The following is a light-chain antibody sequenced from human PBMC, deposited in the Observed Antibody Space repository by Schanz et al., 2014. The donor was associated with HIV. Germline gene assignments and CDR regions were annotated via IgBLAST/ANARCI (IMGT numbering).Light chain of an antibody. V-gene: IGLV2-11*01. CDR1: SSDVGGYNY. J-gene: IGLJ3*02. CDR3: CSYAGSYTFVV. CDR2: DVT. Sequence: QSALTQPASVSGSPGQSITISCSGTSSDVGGYNYLSWYQHRPGKAPKLMIYDVTKRPSGVPDRFSGSKSGNTASLTISGLQAEDEADYYCCSYAGSYTFVVFGGGTKLTVL.